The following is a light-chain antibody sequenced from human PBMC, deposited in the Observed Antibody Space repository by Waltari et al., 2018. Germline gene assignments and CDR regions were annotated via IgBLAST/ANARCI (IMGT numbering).Light chain of an antibody. CDR3: QQYGSSRT. CDR2: GAS. Sequence: EIVLTQSPGTLSLSPGERATLSCRASQSVSSSYLAWYHQKLGQAPRLLIYGASSRATGIPDRFSGSGSGTDFTLTISRLEPEDFAVYYCQQYGSSRTFGQGTKVEIK. CDR1: QSVSSSY. J-gene: IGKJ1*01. V-gene: IGKV3-20*01.